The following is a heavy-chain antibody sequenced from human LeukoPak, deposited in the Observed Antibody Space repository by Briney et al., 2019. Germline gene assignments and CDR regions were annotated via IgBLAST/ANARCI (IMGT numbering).Heavy chain of an antibody. CDR3: ATYSSSNGREFQY. J-gene: IGHJ1*01. D-gene: IGHD2-2*01. CDR2: ISSSSSTI. Sequence: LSLTCTVSGGSISSGGYYWSWIRQHPGKGLEWVSYISSSSSTIYYADSVKGRFTISRDNAKNSLYLQMNSLRAEDTAVYYCATYSSSNGREFQYWGQGTLVTVSS. V-gene: IGHV3-11*04. CDR1: GGSISSGGYY.